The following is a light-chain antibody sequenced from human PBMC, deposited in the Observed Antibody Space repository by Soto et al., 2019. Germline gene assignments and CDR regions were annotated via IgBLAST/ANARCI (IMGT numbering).Light chain of an antibody. V-gene: IGKV3-11*01. CDR1: QSVSNY. J-gene: IGKJ4*01. CDR2: DAS. CDR3: QQRPNWPLT. Sequence: EIELTQSPATLSLSPGDRATLSCRASQSVSNYLAWYQQKPGQAPRLLIYDASNRATGIPARFSGSGSGTDFTLTISSLEPEDFAVYYCQQRPNWPLTFGGGTKVEIK.